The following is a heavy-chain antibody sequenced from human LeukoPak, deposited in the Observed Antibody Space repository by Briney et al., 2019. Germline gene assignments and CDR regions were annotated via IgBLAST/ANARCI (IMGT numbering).Heavy chain of an antibody. V-gene: IGHV3-49*04. Sequence: GGSLRLSCTASGFTFGDYAMSWVRQAPGKGLEWVGFIRSKAYGGTTEYAASVKGRFTISRDDSKSIAYLQMNSLKTEDTAVYYCTGDTAHYYDSSGYYAYWGQGTLVTVSS. CDR3: TGDTAHYYDSSGYYAY. CDR2: IRSKAYGGTT. J-gene: IGHJ4*02. CDR1: GFTFGDYA. D-gene: IGHD3-22*01.